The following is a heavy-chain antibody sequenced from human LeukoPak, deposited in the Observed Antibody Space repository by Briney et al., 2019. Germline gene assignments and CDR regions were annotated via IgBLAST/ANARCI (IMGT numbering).Heavy chain of an antibody. V-gene: IGHV4-34*01. J-gene: IGHJ6*02. CDR3: ARGTYLSYYYGSGSYSQNYGMDV. D-gene: IGHD3-10*01. CDR1: GGSFSGYY. Sequence: PSETLSLTCAVYGGSFSGYYWSWIRQPPGEGLEWIGEINHSGSTNYNPSLKSRVTISVDTSKNQFSLKLSSVTAADTAVYYCARGTYLSYYYGSGSYSQNYGMDVWGQGTTVTVSS. CDR2: INHSGST.